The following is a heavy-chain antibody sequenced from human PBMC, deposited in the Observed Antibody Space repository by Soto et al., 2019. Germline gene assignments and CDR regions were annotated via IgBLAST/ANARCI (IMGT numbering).Heavy chain of an antibody. J-gene: IGHJ4*02. D-gene: IGHD6-19*01. Sequence: SETLSLTCAVSGYSISSGYYCGWIRQPPGKGLEWIGSIYHSGNTYYNPSLKSRVTISVDTSKNHFSLKLSSVAAADTAVYYCARARIVVAGTIVDYWGQGTLVTVSS. CDR3: ARARIVVAGTIVDY. CDR2: IYHSGNT. V-gene: IGHV4-38-2*01. CDR1: GYSISSGYY.